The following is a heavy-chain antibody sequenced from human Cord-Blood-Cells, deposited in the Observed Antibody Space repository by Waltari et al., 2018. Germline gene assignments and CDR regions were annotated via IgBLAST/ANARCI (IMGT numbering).Heavy chain of an antibody. CDR2: ISSSSSYI. J-gene: IGHJ6*02. CDR3: ARTIFGVVKDNYGMDV. V-gene: IGHV3-21*01. Sequence: EVQLVESGGGLVEPGGYLRLSCADSGFTFSSYSMNWVRQAPGKGLEWVSSISSSSSYIYYADSVKGRFTISRDNAKNSLYLQMNSLRAEDTAVYYCARTIFGVVKDNYGMDVWGQGTTVTVSS. CDR1: GFTFSSYS. D-gene: IGHD3-3*01.